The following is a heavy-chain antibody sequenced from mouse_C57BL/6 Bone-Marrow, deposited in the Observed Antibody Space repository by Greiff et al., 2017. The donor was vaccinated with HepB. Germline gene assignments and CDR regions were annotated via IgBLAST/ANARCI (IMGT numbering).Heavy chain of an antibody. Sequence: EVKLVESGGGLVKPGGSLKLSCAASGFTFRDYGMHWVRQAPEKGLEWVAYISSGSSTIYYADTVKGRFTIARDNAKNTLFLQMTSLRSEDTAMYYCARGFITTGYFDVWGTGTTVTVSS. D-gene: IGHD1-1*01. CDR3: ARGFITTGYFDV. V-gene: IGHV5-17*01. CDR2: ISSGSSTI. CDR1: GFTFRDYG. J-gene: IGHJ1*03.